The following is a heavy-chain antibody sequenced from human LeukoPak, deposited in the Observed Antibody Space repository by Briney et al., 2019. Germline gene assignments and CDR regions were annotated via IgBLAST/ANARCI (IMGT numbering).Heavy chain of an antibody. Sequence: APVKVSCKASGYTFTSYAMNWVRQAPGQGLEWMGWINTNTGNPTYAQGFTGRFAFSLDTSVSTAYLQISSLKAEDTAVYYCARVDVLRFLEWFPEYYFDYWGQGTLVTVSS. V-gene: IGHV7-4-1*02. CDR3: ARVDVLRFLEWFPEYYFDY. D-gene: IGHD3-3*01. J-gene: IGHJ4*02. CDR2: INTNTGNP. CDR1: GYTFTSYA.